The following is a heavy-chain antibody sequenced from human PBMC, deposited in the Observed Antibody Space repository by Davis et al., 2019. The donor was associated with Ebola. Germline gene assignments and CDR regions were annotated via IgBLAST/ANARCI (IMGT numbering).Heavy chain of an antibody. Sequence: ASVKVSCKASGYTITTYHVHWVRQAPGQGLEWMGLIRAGGGNTEYARRFQGRVTITADESTSTAYMELSSLRSEDTAVYYCARGGDYGDYTGVWGQGTLVTVSS. CDR3: ARGGDYGDYTGV. D-gene: IGHD4-17*01. CDR2: IRAGGGNT. V-gene: IGHV1-46*01. J-gene: IGHJ4*02. CDR1: GYTITTYH.